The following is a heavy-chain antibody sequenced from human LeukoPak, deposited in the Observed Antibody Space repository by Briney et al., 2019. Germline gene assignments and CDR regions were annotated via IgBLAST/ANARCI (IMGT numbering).Heavy chain of an antibody. CDR2: MNPNSGNT. Sequence: ASVKVSCKASGYTFTSYDINWVRQATGQGLEWMGWMNPNSGNTGYAQKFQGRVTITRNTSISTAYMELSSLRSEDTAVYYCARGRSLYGDYGGDYWGQGTLVTVSS. J-gene: IGHJ4*02. D-gene: IGHD4-17*01. CDR3: ARGRSLYGDYGGDY. V-gene: IGHV1-8*03. CDR1: GYTFTSYD.